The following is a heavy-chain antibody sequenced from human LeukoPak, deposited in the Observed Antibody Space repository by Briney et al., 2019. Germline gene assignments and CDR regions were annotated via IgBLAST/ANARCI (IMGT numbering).Heavy chain of an antibody. Sequence: GGSLRLSCAASGFSFSSYSMSWVRQAPGKGLEWVSFISRSSSDIYHADSVKGRFTISRDNAKNSLYLQMNSLRAEDTAVYYCARDLPAAVDWGQGTLVTVSS. CDR3: ARDLPAAVD. CDR2: ISRSSSDI. D-gene: IGHD2-2*01. CDR1: GFSFSSYS. J-gene: IGHJ4*02. V-gene: IGHV3-21*01.